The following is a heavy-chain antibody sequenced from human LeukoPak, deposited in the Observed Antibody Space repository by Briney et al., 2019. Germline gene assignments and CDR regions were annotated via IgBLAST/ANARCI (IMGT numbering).Heavy chain of an antibody. D-gene: IGHD3-3*01. V-gene: IGHV3-33*01. CDR2: IWYDGSNT. CDR3: ARGFLDFDS. CDR1: GFTFSSFG. J-gene: IGHJ4*02. Sequence: GGSQRLSCVASGFTFSSFGMHWVRQAPGKGLEWVALIWYDGSNTYYADSVKGRFTISRDDSKNTVYLQMNSLRVEDTALYYCARGFLDFDSWGQGTLVIVSS.